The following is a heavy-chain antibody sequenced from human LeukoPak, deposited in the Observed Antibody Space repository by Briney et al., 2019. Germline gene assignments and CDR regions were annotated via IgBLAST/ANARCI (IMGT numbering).Heavy chain of an antibody. Sequence: SETLSLTCSVSGGTIHSYYWSCIRQPPGKALEFIGYIYTGGSTNYNPSLKRRVAISVDTSKNQFSLRLNSVTAADTAVYYCARRSNYFDYWGQGTLVTVSS. CDR3: ARRSNYFDY. D-gene: IGHD4-11*01. CDR1: GGTIHSYY. V-gene: IGHV4-4*09. J-gene: IGHJ4*02. CDR2: IYTGGST.